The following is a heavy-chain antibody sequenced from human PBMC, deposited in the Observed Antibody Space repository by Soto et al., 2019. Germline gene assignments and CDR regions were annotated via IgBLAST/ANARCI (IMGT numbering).Heavy chain of an antibody. J-gene: IGHJ4*02. CDR3: ASGTFFGEFLH. D-gene: IGHD3-10*01. CDR1: GFTLSSYS. CDR2: ISSSGGTT. Sequence: EVQLVESGGGLVQPGESLRLSCAASGFTLSSYSMNWVRQAPGKGLEWISYISSSGGTTKYAGSVKGRSTISRDNAKNSLSLQTNSLGAEDTAVYYCASGTFFGEFLHWGQGTLVTVSS. V-gene: IGHV3-48*01.